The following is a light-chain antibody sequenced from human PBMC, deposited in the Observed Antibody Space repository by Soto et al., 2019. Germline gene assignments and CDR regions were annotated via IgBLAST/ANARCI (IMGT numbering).Light chain of an antibody. J-gene: IGKJ3*01. CDR2: AAS. Sequence: DIQMTQSPSSLSASVGDRVTITCRTSQSISSYLNWYQQKPGKAPKLLIYAASSLQSGVPSRFSGSGSGTEFTLTISSLQPEDFATYYCQQFNSYPRTFGPGTKVDIK. CDR1: QSISSY. CDR3: QQFNSYPRT. V-gene: IGKV1-39*01.